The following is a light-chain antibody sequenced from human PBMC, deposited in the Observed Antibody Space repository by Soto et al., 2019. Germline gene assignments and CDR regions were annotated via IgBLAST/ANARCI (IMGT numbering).Light chain of an antibody. J-gene: IGKJ1*01. Sequence: EIVMTQSPATLSVSPWERATLSCRASQSVSSNLAWYQQKPGQAPRLRIYDASNRATGIPARFSGSGSGTDFTLTISSLEPEDFAVYYCQQRSNWPPWTFGQGTKVDIK. CDR2: DAS. CDR3: QQRSNWPPWT. CDR1: QSVSSN. V-gene: IGKV3-11*01.